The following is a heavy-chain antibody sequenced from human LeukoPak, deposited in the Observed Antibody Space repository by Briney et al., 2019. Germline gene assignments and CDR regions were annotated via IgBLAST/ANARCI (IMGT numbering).Heavy chain of an antibody. J-gene: IGHJ4*02. D-gene: IGHD2-21*02. Sequence: GGSLRLSCAASGFTFSSYSMNWVRQAPGKGLEWVSSISSSSSYIYYADSVKGRFTISRDNAKNTLYLQMNSLGAEDTAVYYCAKEGADCGGDCLYYFDYWGQGTLVTVSS. CDR1: GFTFSSYS. CDR2: ISSSSSYI. V-gene: IGHV3-21*04. CDR3: AKEGADCGGDCLYYFDY.